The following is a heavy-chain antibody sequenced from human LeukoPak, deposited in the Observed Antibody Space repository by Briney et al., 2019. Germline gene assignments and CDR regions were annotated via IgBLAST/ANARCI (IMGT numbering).Heavy chain of an antibody. CDR1: GFTFSSYA. CDR2: ISNSGGST. D-gene: IGHD6-19*01. CDR3: AKFSYSSGWLGYFDF. J-gene: IGHJ4*02. Sequence: PGGSLRLSCAASGFTFSSYAMSWVRQAPGKGLEWVSVISNSGGSTYYADSVKGRFTISRDNSKNTLYLQMNSLRAEDTAVYYCAKFSYSSGWLGYFDFWGQGSLVTVSS. V-gene: IGHV3-23*01.